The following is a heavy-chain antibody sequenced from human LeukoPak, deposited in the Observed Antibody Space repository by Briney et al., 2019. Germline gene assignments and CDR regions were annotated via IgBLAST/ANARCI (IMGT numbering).Heavy chain of an antibody. CDR3: ARDGALDYFDY. CDR2: IYTSGST. V-gene: IGHV4-61*02. J-gene: IGHJ4*02. D-gene: IGHD3-16*01. CDR1: GGSISSGSYY. Sequence: PSETLSLTCTVSGGSISSGSYYWSWIRQPAGKGLEWIGRIYTSGSTNYNPSLKSRVTISVDTSKNQFSLKLSSVTAADTAVYYCARDGALDYFDYWGQGTLVTVSS.